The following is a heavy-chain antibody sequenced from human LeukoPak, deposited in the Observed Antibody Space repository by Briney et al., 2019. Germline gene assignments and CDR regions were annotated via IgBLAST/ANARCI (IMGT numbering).Heavy chain of an antibody. J-gene: IGHJ4*02. CDR2: IYSSGST. CDR1: GGSISSYY. V-gene: IGHV4-4*07. Sequence: PSETLSLTCTVSGGSISSYYWSWLRQPAGKGLEWIGRIYSSGSTDYNPSLKSRVTMSVDTSKNQFSLRLSSLTAADTAVYYCAREGRGSTQAYWGQGTLVTVSS. D-gene: IGHD2-15*01. CDR3: AREGRGSTQAY.